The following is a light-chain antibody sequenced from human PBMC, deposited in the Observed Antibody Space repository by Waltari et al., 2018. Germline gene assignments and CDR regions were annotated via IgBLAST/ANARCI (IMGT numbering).Light chain of an antibody. Sequence: DIQMTQSPSSLYASVGDRVSITCRTSQTIGTYLNWYQHKPGKAPRLLIYGASNLPSGVSSRFSGSGSGTDFTLTINSLQPEDFAAYYCQQSGKAFGQGTTVDMK. V-gene: IGKV1-39*01. CDR2: GAS. J-gene: IGKJ1*01. CDR1: QTIGTY. CDR3: QQSGKA.